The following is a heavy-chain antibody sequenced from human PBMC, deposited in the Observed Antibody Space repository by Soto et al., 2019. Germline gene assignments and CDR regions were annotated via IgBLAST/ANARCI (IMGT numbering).Heavy chain of an antibody. CDR2: IDVGSANA. J-gene: IGHJ4*02. CDR1: GFTFSSSA. CDR3: ARGRRYYDSNGYYNYFDY. Sequence: GASVKVSCKTSGFTFSSSAVHWVRQARGHRLQWIGWIDVGSANANYAQMLQERVTISRDMSTSTAYMELSSLRPEDTAVYYCARGRRYYDSNGYYNYFDYWGQGTLVTVSS. D-gene: IGHD3-22*01. V-gene: IGHV1-58*01.